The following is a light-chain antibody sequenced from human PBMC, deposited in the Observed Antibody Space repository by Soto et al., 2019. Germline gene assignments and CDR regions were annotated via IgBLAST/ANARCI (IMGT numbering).Light chain of an antibody. Sequence: EIVLTQSPGTLSLSPGERATLSCRASQSVSSSYLAWYQQKPGQAPRLLIYGASNRATGIPDRFSGSGSGTDFTLTISRLEPEDFAVYYCLQYGSSPHTFGQGTRLEIK. CDR3: LQYGSSPHT. J-gene: IGKJ5*01. V-gene: IGKV3-20*01. CDR2: GAS. CDR1: QSVSSSY.